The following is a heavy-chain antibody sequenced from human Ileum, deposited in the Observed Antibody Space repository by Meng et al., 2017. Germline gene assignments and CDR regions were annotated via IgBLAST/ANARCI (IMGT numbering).Heavy chain of an antibody. J-gene: IGHJ4*02. Sequence: SQTLSLTCDISGDSVPGNSVAWYWIRQSPSRGLEWLGRTYYRSKWFNEYGESVKSRITINPDTSRNQFTLPLQSVTTADTAVYYCARGSDSSLDYWGQGTLVTVSS. V-gene: IGHV6-1*01. CDR1: GDSVPGNSVA. D-gene: IGHD6-13*01. CDR2: TYYRSKWFN. CDR3: ARGSDSSLDY.